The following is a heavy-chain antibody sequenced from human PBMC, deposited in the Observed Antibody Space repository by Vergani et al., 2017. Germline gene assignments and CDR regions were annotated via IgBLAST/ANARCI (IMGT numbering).Heavy chain of an antibody. CDR3: AKVGRSEVAGTFGAFDI. J-gene: IGHJ3*02. Sequence: QVQLVQSGAEVKKPGSSVKVSCKSSGGTFSNHVLAWVRQAPGQGLEWMGGILPLFGTPTYAQRFQGRVTITADESTTTAYMELTSLTSEDSAIYYCAKVGRSEVAGTFGAFDIWGQGTMVTVS. V-gene: IGHV1-69*01. CDR2: ILPLFGTP. D-gene: IGHD6-19*01. CDR1: GGTFSNHV.